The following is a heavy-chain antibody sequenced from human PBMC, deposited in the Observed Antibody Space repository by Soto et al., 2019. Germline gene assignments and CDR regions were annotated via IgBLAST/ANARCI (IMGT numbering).Heavy chain of an antibody. Sequence: QVQLVQSGAEVKKPGASVKVSCKASGYTFTSYDINWVRQATGQGLEWMGWMNPNSGNTGYAQKFQGRVTMTRNTAISTAYMEPSSLRSADPAVYYCARARSRLMHDADYCGQGTLVTVSS. V-gene: IGHV1-8*01. D-gene: IGHD6-13*01. J-gene: IGHJ4*02. CDR1: GYTFTSYD. CDR3: ARARSRLMHDADY. CDR2: MNPNSGNT.